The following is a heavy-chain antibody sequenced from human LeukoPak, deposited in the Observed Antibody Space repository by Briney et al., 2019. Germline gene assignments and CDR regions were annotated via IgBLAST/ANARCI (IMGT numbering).Heavy chain of an antibody. J-gene: IGHJ5*02. V-gene: IGHV1-18*01. Sequence: ASVKVSCKASGYTFTNYGISWVRQAPGQGLEWMGRISAYNGNTNYAQKLQGRVTMTTDTSTNTAYMELRSLGSDDTAVYYCARGGAGTYYKRDGWFDPWGQGTVVTVSS. CDR1: GYTFTNYG. CDR3: ARGGAGTYYKRDGWFDP. D-gene: IGHD3-10*01. CDR2: ISAYNGNT.